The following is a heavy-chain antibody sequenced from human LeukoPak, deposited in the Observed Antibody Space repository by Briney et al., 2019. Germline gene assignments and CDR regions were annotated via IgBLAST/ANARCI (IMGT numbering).Heavy chain of an antibody. D-gene: IGHD5-12*01. CDR1: GFTFSNYA. V-gene: IGHV3-23*01. CDR2: ISGSGGAT. CDR3: AKDGVATITFDY. Sequence: GGSLRLSCAASGFTFSNYAMSSVRQAPGKGLEWVSVISGSGGATYYADSVKGRFTISRDNSKNTLYLQMNSLGAEDTAVYYCAKDGVATITFDYWGQGTLVTVSS. J-gene: IGHJ4*02.